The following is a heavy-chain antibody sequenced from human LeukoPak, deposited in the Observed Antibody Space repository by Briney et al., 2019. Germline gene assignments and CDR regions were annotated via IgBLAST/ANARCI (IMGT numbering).Heavy chain of an antibody. V-gene: IGHV3-30*02. Sequence: GGSLRLSCAASGFTFSSYGMHWVRQAPGKGLEWVAFIRYDGSNKYYADSVKGRFTISRDNAKNSLYLQMNSLRPDDTALYYCSTDPRLLIYWGHGTLVTVSS. D-gene: IGHD2-8*01. CDR1: GFTFSSYG. J-gene: IGHJ4*01. CDR3: STDPRLLIY. CDR2: IRYDGSNK.